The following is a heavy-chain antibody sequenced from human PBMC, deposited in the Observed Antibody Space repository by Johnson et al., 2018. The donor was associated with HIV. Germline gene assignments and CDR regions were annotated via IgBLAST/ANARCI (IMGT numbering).Heavy chain of an antibody. J-gene: IGHJ3*02. CDR1: GFTFSSYA. Sequence: QVQLVESGGGVVQPGRSLRLSCAASGFTFSSYAMHWVRQAPGKGLEWVEVISYDGSNKYYADSVKGRFTISRDNSKNTLYLQMNSLRAEDTAVYYCAREGSTVVTSAFDIWGQGTMVTVSS. D-gene: IGHD4-23*01. V-gene: IGHV3-30*14. CDR3: AREGSTVVTSAFDI. CDR2: ISYDGSNK.